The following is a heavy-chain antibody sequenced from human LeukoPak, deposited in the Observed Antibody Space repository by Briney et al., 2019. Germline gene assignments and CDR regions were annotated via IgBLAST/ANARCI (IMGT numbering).Heavy chain of an antibody. CDR2: IRSTANGYAT. J-gene: IGHJ6*03. Sequence: GGSLRLSCAASGVTFSGSALNWVGQASGKGVEWGGRIRSTANGYATAYAASVKRRFTISRDDSKNTAYLQMHSLKTEDTAVYYCARDPHVPAARKGYYMDVWGKGTTVTVSS. V-gene: IGHV3-73*01. D-gene: IGHD2-2*01. CDR3: ARDPHVPAARKGYYMDV. CDR1: GVTFSGSA.